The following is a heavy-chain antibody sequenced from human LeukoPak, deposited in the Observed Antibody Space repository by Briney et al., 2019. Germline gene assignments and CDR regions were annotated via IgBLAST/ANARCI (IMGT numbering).Heavy chain of an antibody. V-gene: IGHV3-7*03. D-gene: IGHD3-16*01. J-gene: IGHJ6*02. CDR2: INHNGNVN. Sequence: PGGSLRLSCAASGFTFSNYVMSWVRQAPGKGLEWVASINHNGNVNYYVDSVKGRFTISRDNAKNSLYLQMSNLRAEDTAVYFCARGGGLDVWGQGATVTVSS. CDR3: ARGGGLDV. CDR1: GFTFSNYV.